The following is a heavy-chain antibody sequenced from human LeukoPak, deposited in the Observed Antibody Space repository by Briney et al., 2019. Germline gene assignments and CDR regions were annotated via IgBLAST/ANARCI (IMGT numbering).Heavy chain of an antibody. CDR1: GGPLTRSLSY. CDR2: IYYTGST. Sequence: PSETLSLTCTVSGGPLTRSLSYWGWIRRPPGKGLEWIGNIYYTGSTDYSPSFESRAAMSVDTSKNQFSLQLRSVTAADTAVYYSARLNSGYEDYYFDDWGQGTLVTAS. CDR3: ARLNSGYEDYYFDD. J-gene: IGHJ4*02. D-gene: IGHD5-12*01. V-gene: IGHV4-39*01.